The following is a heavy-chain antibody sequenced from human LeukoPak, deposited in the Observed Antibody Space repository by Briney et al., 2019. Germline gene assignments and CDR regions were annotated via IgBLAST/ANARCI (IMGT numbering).Heavy chain of an antibody. D-gene: IGHD1-26*01. J-gene: IGHJ4*02. Sequence: GGSLRLSCAAAGFTFSSSAMHWVRQAPGKGLEWVAFIRYDGTNKYYADSVKGRFAISRDNSQNTLYLQMNSLRAEDTAVYYCATSGTHDDPHFDYWSQGTLVTVSS. CDR3: ATSGTHDDPHFDY. CDR1: GFTFSSSA. CDR2: IRYDGTNK. V-gene: IGHV3-30*02.